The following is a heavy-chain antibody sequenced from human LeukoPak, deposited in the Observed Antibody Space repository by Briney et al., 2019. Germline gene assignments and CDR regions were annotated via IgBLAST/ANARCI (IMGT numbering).Heavy chain of an antibody. D-gene: IGHD3-3*01. CDR2: ISGSGGST. CDR1: GFTFSSYA. CDR3: TRDMGDFWSGYEDEAFDI. V-gene: IGHV3-23*01. Sequence: GGSLRLSCAASGFTFSSYAMSWVRQAPGKGLEWVSAISGSGGSTYYADSVKGRFTISRDNSKNTLYLQMNSLRAEDTAVYYCTRDMGDFWSGYEDEAFDIWGQGTMVTVSS. J-gene: IGHJ3*02.